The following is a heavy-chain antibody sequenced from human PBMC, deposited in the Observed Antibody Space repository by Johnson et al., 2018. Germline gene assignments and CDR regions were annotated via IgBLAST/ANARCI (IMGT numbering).Heavy chain of an antibody. V-gene: IGHV3-21*01. CDR1: GFTFSSYS. J-gene: IGHJ3*02. Sequence: VQLVQSGGGLVKPGGSLRLSCAASGFTFSSYSMNWVRQAPGKGLEWVSSISSSSSYIYYADQVKGRFTITRNNSKNTLYLQMNSRRAEDKAVYYCARSQGAFDIWGQGTMVTVSS. CDR2: ISSSSSYI. CDR3: ARSQGAFDI.